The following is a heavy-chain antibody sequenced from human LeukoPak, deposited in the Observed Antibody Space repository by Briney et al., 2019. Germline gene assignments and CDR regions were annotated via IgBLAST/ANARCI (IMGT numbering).Heavy chain of an antibody. D-gene: IGHD6-19*01. V-gene: IGHV4-4*07. CDR2: IYTSGST. CDR3: ASGYSSGWSGVDY. J-gene: IGHJ4*02. CDR1: GGSIRSYY. Sequence: PSETLSLTCTVSGGSIRSYYWSWIRQPAGKGLEWIGRIYTSGSTNYNPSLKSRVTMSVDTSKNQFSLKLSSVTAADTAVYYCASGYSSGWSGVDYWGQGTLVTVSS.